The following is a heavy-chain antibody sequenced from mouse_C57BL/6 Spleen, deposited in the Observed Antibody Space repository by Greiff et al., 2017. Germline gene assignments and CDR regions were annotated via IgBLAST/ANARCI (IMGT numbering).Heavy chain of an antibody. J-gene: IGHJ1*03. D-gene: IGHD1-1*01. CDR2: IHPNSGST. Sequence: QVQLQQPGAELVKPGASVKLSCKASGYTFTSYWMHWVKQRPGQGLEWIGMIHPNSGSTNYNEKFKSKATVTVDKSSSTAYMQLSSLTSEDSAVYYCARDDTTVVGDWYFDVWGTGTTVTVSS. V-gene: IGHV1-64*01. CDR3: ARDDTTVVGDWYFDV. CDR1: GYTFTSYW.